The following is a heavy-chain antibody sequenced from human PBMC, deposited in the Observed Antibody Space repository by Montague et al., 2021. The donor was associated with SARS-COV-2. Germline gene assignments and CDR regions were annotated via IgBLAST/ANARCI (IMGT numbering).Heavy chain of an antibody. D-gene: IGHD2-21*01. CDR2: MNPNSDNT. V-gene: IGHV1-8*01. CDR1: GYTFSSYD. CDR3: ARALSRHIVVVIASVLREYYFDY. J-gene: IGHJ4*02. Sequence: SVKVSCKASGYTFSSYDINWVRQATGQGLEWMGWMNPNSDNTGYAQKFQGRVTMTRDTSISTAYMELSSLRSEDTAVYYCARALSRHIVVVIASVLREYYFDYWGQGTLATVSS.